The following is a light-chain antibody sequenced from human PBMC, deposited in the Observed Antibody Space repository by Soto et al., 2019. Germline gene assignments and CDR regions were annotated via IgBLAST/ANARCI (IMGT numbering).Light chain of an antibody. J-gene: IGKJ1*01. CDR3: QQYDSSPRT. Sequence: EVVLTQSPATLSLSPGERATLSCRASQSVRNFLAWYQHKPGQAPRLLIYDASHRATGVPARFSGSGSGTDFTLTIISLEPEDFAVYYCQQYDSSPRTFGQGTKVEIK. CDR2: DAS. CDR1: QSVRNF. V-gene: IGKV3-11*01.